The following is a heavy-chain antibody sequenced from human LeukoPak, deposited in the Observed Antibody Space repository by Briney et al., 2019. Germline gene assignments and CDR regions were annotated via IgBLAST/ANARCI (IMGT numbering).Heavy chain of an antibody. CDR1: GGSISSGSYY. V-gene: IGHV4-61*02. CDR2: IYTSGST. Sequence: SQTLSLTCTVSGGSISSGSYYWSWIRQPAGKGLEWIGRIYTSGSTNYNPSLKSRVTISVDTSKNQFSPKLSSVTAADTAVYYCARGRYDFWSGYYPFDYWGQGTLVTVSS. D-gene: IGHD3-3*01. CDR3: ARGRYDFWSGYYPFDY. J-gene: IGHJ4*02.